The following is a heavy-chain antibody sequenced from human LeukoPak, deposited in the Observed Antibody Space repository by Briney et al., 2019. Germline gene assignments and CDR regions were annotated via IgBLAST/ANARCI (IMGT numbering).Heavy chain of an antibody. V-gene: IGHV3-7*01. CDR1: GLTFSIHW. CDR2: INQDGSDK. Sequence: PGGSLRLSCAASGLTFSIHWMNWVRQAPGKGLECVANINQDGSDKYYVDSVEGRFTISRDNAKNSLYLQMNSLRAEDTAVYYCARDHYGDYVVDYWGQGTLVTVSS. CDR3: ARDHYGDYVVDY. J-gene: IGHJ4*02. D-gene: IGHD4-17*01.